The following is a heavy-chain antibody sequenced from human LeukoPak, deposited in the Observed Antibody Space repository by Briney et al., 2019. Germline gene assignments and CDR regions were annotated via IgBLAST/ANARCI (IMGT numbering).Heavy chain of an antibody. CDR2: IYYSGST. CDR3: ARIRGYSYVNWFDP. J-gene: IGHJ5*02. V-gene: IGHV4-59*01. CDR1: GGSISSYY. D-gene: IGHD5-18*01. Sequence: SETLSLTCTVSGGSISSYYWSWIRQPPGKGLEWIGYIYYSGSTNYNPSLKSRVTISVDTSKNQFSLKLSSVTAADTAVYYCARIRGYSYVNWFDPWGQGTLVTVSS.